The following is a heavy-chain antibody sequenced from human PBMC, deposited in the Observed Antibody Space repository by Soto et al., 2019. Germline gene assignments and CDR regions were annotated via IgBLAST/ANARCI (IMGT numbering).Heavy chain of an antibody. J-gene: IGHJ3*02. CDR1: GFTFSSYS. CDR2: ISSSSSYI. Sequence: EVQLVESGGGLVKPGGSLRLSCAASGFTFSSYSMNWVRQAPGKGLEWVSSISSSSSYIYYADSVKGRFTISRDNANNSLYRQMNILRAEDTAVYYCARDGGDCGGDCLSAACDIWGQGTMVTVSS. V-gene: IGHV3-21*01. CDR3: ARDGGDCGGDCLSAACDI. D-gene: IGHD2-21*02.